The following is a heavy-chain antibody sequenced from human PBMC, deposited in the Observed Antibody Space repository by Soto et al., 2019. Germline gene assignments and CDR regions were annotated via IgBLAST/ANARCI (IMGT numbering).Heavy chain of an antibody. CDR2: ISFDGSDK. CDR3: ARSTSSTLSSYYGMDV. CDR1: GFTFNSYG. V-gene: IGHV3-30*03. J-gene: IGHJ6*02. D-gene: IGHD6-6*01. Sequence: QVQLVESGGGVVQPGRSLRLSCAASGFTFNSYGMHWVRQAPGKGLEWVAVISFDGSDKYYTDSVKGRFTIARDNSKSTLYLQMNSLRIEDTAVYYCARSTSSTLSSYYGMDVWGQGTTVTVSS.